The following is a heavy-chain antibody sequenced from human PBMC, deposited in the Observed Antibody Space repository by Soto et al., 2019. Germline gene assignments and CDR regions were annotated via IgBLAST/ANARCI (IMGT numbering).Heavy chain of an antibody. CDR1: GFTFSSYA. J-gene: IGHJ5*02. V-gene: IGHV3-30-3*01. CDR2: ISYDGSNK. CDR3: ARGAVTDRAVDWFDP. Sequence: QVQLVESGGGVVQPGRSLRLSCAASGFTFSSYAMHWVRQAPGKGLEWVAVISYDGSNKYYADSVKGRFTISRDNSKNTLYLQMNSLRAEDTAVYYCARGAVTDRAVDWFDPWGQGTLVTVSS.